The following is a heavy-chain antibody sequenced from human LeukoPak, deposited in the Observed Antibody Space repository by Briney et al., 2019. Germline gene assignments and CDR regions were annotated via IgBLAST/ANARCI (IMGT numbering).Heavy chain of an antibody. Sequence: GASVKVSCKASGYTFTRYYMHWVRQAPGQGLEWMGVINPSDGGTSYAQKFQGRVTMTRDTSISTAYMELSRLRSDDTAVYYCARIMMYYYGSGSFAAFDYWGQGTLVTVSS. CDR1: GYTFTRYY. CDR2: INPSDGGT. D-gene: IGHD3-10*01. CDR3: ARIMMYYYGSGSFAAFDY. V-gene: IGHV1-46*01. J-gene: IGHJ4*02.